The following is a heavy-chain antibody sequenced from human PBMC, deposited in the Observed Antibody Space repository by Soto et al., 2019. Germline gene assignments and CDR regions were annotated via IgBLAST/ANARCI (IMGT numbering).Heavy chain of an antibody. J-gene: IGHJ5*02. CDR3: ARDRYGSGSYLVDDWFDP. CDR1: GGSISSYY. Sequence: SETLSLTCTVSGGSISSYYWSLIRQPAGKGLEWIGRIYTSGSTNYNPSLKSRVTMSVDTSKNQFSLKLSSVTAADTAVYYCARDRYGSGSYLVDDWFDPWGQGTLVTVSS. D-gene: IGHD3-10*01. CDR2: IYTSGST. V-gene: IGHV4-4*07.